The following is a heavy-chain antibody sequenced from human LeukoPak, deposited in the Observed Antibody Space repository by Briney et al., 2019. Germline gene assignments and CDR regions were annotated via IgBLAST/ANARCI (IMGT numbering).Heavy chain of an antibody. Sequence: PGGSLRLSCAASGFTFSSYAMHWVRQAPGKGLEWVAVISYDGGNKYCADSVKGRFTISRDNSKNTLYLQMNSLRAEDTAVYYCARDPDGYASHFDYWGQGTLVTVSS. CDR1: GFTFSSYA. CDR2: ISYDGGNK. J-gene: IGHJ4*02. D-gene: IGHD5-24*01. V-gene: IGHV3-30-3*01. CDR3: ARDPDGYASHFDY.